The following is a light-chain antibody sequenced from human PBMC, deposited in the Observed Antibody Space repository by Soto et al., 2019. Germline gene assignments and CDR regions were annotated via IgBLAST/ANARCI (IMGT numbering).Light chain of an antibody. CDR2: GAS. J-gene: IGKJ1*01. CDR3: QQYNNWPWT. Sequence: EIVLTQSPGTLSLSPGERATLSCRASQSVSSSYLAWYQQKPGQAPRLLIYGASSRATGIPDRFSGSGSGTDFTLTINSLQSEDFALYYCQQYNNWPWTFGQGTKVEIK. CDR1: QSVSSSY. V-gene: IGKV3-20*01.